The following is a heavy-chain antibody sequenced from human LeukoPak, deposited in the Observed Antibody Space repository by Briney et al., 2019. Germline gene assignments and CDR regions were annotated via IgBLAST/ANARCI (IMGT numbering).Heavy chain of an antibody. CDR3: ARRFSYDSSASLYYFDY. CDR1: GYSFTSYW. D-gene: IGHD3-22*01. J-gene: IGHJ4*02. CDR2: IYPGDSNT. V-gene: IGHV5-51*01. Sequence: GESLKISCKGSGYSFTSYWIGWVRQMPGKGLEWMGIIYPGDSNTRYSPSFQGQVTISADKSISTAYLQWSSLKASDTAMYYCARRFSYDSSASLYYFDYWGQGTLVTVSS.